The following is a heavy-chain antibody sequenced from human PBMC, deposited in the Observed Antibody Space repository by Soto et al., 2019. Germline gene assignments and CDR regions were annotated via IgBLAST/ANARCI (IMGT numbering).Heavy chain of an antibody. J-gene: IGHJ3*02. CDR1: GGTFSSCA. CDR3: ARDPGSSYLDAFDI. D-gene: IGHD1-26*01. V-gene: IGHV1-69*13. CDR2: IIPIFGTA. Sequence: SVKVSCKASGGTFSSCAISWVRQAPGQGLEWMGGIIPIFGTANYAQKFQGRVTITADESTSTAYMELSSLRSEDTAVYYRARDPGSSYLDAFDIWGQGTMVTVSS.